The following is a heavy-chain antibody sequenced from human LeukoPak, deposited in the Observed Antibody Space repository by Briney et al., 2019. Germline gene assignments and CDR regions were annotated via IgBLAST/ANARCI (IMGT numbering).Heavy chain of an antibody. CDR2: IYYSGST. J-gene: IGHJ5*02. V-gene: IGHV4-30-4*01. Sequence: SETLSLTCTVSGGSISSGDYYWSWIRQPPGKGLEWIGYIYYSGSTYYNPSLKSRVTISVDTSKNQFSLKLSSVTAADTAVYYCAREPGPTSVAGLGWFDPWGQGTLVTVSS. D-gene: IGHD4-23*01. CDR3: AREPGPTSVAGLGWFDP. CDR1: GGSISSGDYY.